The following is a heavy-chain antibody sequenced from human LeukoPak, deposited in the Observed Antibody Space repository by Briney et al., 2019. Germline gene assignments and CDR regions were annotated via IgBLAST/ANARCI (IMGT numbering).Heavy chain of an antibody. CDR3: AKDLDRDYYFDY. Sequence: GGSLRLSCEASGFTFSSYGMHWVRQAPGKGLEWVAVIWSDGSDKYYLDSVKGRFTISRDNSKNTLYLQMNSLRAEDTAVYYCAKDLDRDYYFDYWGQGTLVTVSS. D-gene: IGHD1-1*01. CDR1: GFTFSSYG. V-gene: IGHV3-33*06. CDR2: IWSDGSDK. J-gene: IGHJ4*02.